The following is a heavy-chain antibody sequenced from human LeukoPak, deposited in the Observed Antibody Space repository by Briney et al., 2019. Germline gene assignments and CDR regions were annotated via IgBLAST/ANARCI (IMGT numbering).Heavy chain of an antibody. D-gene: IGHD6-19*01. CDR1: GGTFSSYA. V-gene: IGHV1-69*04. CDR2: ITPILGIA. Sequence: SVKVSCKASGGTFSSYAISWVRQAPGQGLEWMGRITPILGIANYAQKFQGRVTITADKSTSTAYMELSSLRSEGTAVYYCARFAAVAGPGLWGQGTLVTVSS. J-gene: IGHJ4*02. CDR3: ARFAAVAGPGL.